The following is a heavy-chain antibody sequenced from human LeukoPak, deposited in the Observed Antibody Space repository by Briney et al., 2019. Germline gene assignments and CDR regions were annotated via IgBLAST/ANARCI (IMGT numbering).Heavy chain of an antibody. CDR2: ISGSGGST. D-gene: IGHD6-19*01. V-gene: IGHV3-23*01. CDR3: AKDIAVADGFPQLFDY. CDR1: GFTFGSYA. Sequence: GGSLRLSCAASGFTFGSYAMSWVRQAPGKGLVWVSAISGSGGSTYYADSVKGRFTISRDNSKNTLYLQMNSLRAEDTAVYYCAKDIAVADGFPQLFDYWGQGTLVTVSS. J-gene: IGHJ4*02.